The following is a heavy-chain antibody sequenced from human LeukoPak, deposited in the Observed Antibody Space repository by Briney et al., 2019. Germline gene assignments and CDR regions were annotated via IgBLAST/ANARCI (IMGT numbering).Heavy chain of an antibody. CDR1: GFTFSSYT. Sequence: GGSLRLSCAASGFTFSSYTMNWVRQAPGKGLEWVSSISGSRSTTVFYADSVKGRFTISRDIAKNSLYLQMNSLRDEDTAVYYCARAPHYGNYGPYYYGMDVWGQGTTVTVSS. J-gene: IGHJ6*02. CDR3: ARAPHYGNYGPYYYGMDV. CDR2: ISGSRSTTV. D-gene: IGHD4-11*01. V-gene: IGHV3-48*02.